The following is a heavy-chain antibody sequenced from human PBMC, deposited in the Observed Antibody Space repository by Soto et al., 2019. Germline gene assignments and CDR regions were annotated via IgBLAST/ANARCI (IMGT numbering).Heavy chain of an antibody. D-gene: IGHD2-15*01. CDR2: IIPIFGTA. J-gene: IGHJ4*02. CDR3: ARVRCSGGSCYSPQFDY. CDR1: GGTFSSYA. Sequence: SVKVSCKASGGTFSSYAISWVRQAPGQGLEWMGGIIPIFGTANYAQKFQGRVTITADESTSTAYMELSSLRSEDTAVYYCARVRCSGGSCYSPQFDYWGQGTLVTVSS. V-gene: IGHV1-69*13.